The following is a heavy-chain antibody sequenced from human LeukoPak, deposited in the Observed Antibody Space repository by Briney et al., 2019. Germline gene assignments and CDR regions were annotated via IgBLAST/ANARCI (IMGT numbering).Heavy chain of an antibody. V-gene: IGHV4-39*07. CDR3: ARSYSGYDYLQVRYYYMDV. CDR2: INHSGST. J-gene: IGHJ6*03. Sequence: KTSETLSLTCTVSGGSISSSGYYWSWIRQPPGKGLEWIGEINHSGSTNYNPSLKSRVTISVDTSKNQFSLKLSSVTAADTAVYYCARSYSGYDYLQVRYYYMDVWGKGTTVTVSS. CDR1: GGSISSSGYY. D-gene: IGHD5-12*01.